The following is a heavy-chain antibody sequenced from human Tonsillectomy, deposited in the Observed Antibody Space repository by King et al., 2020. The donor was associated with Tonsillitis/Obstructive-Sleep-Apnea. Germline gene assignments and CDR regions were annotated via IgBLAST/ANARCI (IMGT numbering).Heavy chain of an antibody. J-gene: IGHJ6*02. D-gene: IGHD3-3*01. Sequence: QLQESGPGLVKPSETLSLTCSVSGGSISSNYWSWIRQSPGKGLEWIGYINNSGSTNYNPSLQSRVTISVDTSKNQFSLNLNSLTATDTAVYYCARDPSTIFGVANSGHYYYGMDVWGQGTTVTVSS. CDR2: INNSGST. CDR1: GGSISSNY. CDR3: ARDPSTIFGVANSGHYYYGMDV. V-gene: IGHV4-59*01.